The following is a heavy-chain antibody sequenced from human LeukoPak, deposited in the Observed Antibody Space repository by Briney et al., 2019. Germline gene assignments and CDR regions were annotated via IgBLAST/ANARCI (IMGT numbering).Heavy chain of an antibody. CDR1: GGSISSSSYY. V-gene: IGHV4-39*07. J-gene: IGHJ4*02. CDR3: ARGSKNSEIITVTNYFDY. CDR2: IYYSGST. D-gene: IGHD1-20*01. Sequence: PSETLSLTCTVSGGSISSSSYYWGWIRQPPGKGLEWIGSIYYSGSTYYNPSLKSRVTISRDTSKNKFSLKLTSVTAADTAVYYCARGSKNSEIITVTNYFDYWGRGTLVTVSS.